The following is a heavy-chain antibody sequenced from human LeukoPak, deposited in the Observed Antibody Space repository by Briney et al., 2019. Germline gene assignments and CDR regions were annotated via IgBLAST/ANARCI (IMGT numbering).Heavy chain of an antibody. CDR1: GGSISSYY. V-gene: IGHV4-59*01. J-gene: IGHJ6*02. CDR3: ARSSWYYYGMDV. D-gene: IGHD6-13*01. CDR2: IYYSGST. Sequence: SETLSLTRTVSGGSISSYYWSWIRQPPGKGLEWIGYIYYSGSTNYNPSLKSRVTIPVDTSKNQFSLKLSSVTAADTAVYYCARSSWYYYGMDVWGQGTTVTVSS.